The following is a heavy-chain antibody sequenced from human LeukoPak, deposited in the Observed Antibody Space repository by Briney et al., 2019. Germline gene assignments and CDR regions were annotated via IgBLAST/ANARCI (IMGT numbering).Heavy chain of an antibody. CDR1: DDSITMYY. D-gene: IGHD1-26*01. V-gene: IGHV4-59*01. CDR3: ARSELGGVYFQQ. CDR2: VDHTGST. J-gene: IGHJ1*01. Sequence: PSETLSLTCSVSDDSITMYYWTWIRQPPGKGLEWIGYVDHTGSTNFNPSLNGRVSISRDTTKNLFSLRLRSVTAADTAVYYCARSELGGVYFQQWGQGTLVTVSS.